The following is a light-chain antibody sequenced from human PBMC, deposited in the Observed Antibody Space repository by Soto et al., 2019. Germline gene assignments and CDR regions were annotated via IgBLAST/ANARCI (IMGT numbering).Light chain of an antibody. CDR3: CSFAGSSSLV. J-gene: IGLJ2*01. CDR2: EGS. CDR1: SSDVGRYNF. V-gene: IGLV2-23*01. Sequence: QSVLTQPASVSGSPGQSITLSCTGTSSDVGRYNFVSWYQQHPGKAPKLIIYEGSKRPSGVSDRFSGSKSGNTASLTISGLKPDDEGYYHCCSFAGSSSLVFGGGTKLTVL.